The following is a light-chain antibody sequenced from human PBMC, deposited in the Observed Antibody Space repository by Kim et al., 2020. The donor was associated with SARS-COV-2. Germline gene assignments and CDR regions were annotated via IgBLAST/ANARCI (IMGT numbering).Light chain of an antibody. CDR1: QSVSSN. J-gene: IGKJ1*01. Sequence: VSPGQRATLPCRASQSVSSNLAWYQQNPGQAPRLLIYGASTRATGIPARFSGSGSGTEFTLTISSLQSEHFAVYDCQQYNNWPWTFGQGTKVDLK. CDR2: GAS. CDR3: QQYNNWPWT. V-gene: IGKV3-15*01.